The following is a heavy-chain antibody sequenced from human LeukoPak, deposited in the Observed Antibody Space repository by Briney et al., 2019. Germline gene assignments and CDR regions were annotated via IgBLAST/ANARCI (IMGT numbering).Heavy chain of an antibody. CDR3: ARDLAVAGDY. V-gene: IGHV3-23*01. J-gene: IGHJ4*02. CDR2: ISGSGSSS. Sequence: GGSLRVSCAASGFIFSSYAMSWVRQAPGKGLEWVSAISGSGSSSYYADSVKGRFTNSRDNSKNTLYLQMNSLRAEDTAVYYCARDLAVAGDYWGQGTLVTVSS. D-gene: IGHD6-19*01. CDR1: GFIFSSYA.